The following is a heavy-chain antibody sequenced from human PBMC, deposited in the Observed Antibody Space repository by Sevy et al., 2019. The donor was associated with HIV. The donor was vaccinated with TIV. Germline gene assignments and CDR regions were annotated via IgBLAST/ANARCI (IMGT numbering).Heavy chain of an antibody. CDR2: INRDGSGK. D-gene: IGHD5-12*01. V-gene: IGHV3-7*01. CDR3: LRGGGGY. Sequence: GGSLRLSCAASGFDVNENYMSWVRQAPGKGLEWVASINRDGSGKYYVDSVKGRFIISRHNVKKSFFLQMNTLRVDDTAVYYCLRGGGGYWGQATLVTVSS. J-gene: IGHJ4*02. CDR1: GFDVNENY.